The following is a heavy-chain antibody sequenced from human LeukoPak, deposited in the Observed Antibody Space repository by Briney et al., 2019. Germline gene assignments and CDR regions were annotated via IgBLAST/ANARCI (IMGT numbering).Heavy chain of an antibody. CDR2: IYYSGST. CDR3: ARIGYRSSTSCYTLFDY. CDR1: GGSISSSSYY. V-gene: IGHV4-39*07. J-gene: IGHJ4*02. D-gene: IGHD2-2*02. Sequence: PSETLSPTCTVSGGSISSSSYYWGWIRQPPGKGLEWIGSIYYSGSTYYNPSLKSRVTISVDTSKNQFSLKLSSVTAADTAVYYCARIGYRSSTSCYTLFDYWGQGTLVTVSS.